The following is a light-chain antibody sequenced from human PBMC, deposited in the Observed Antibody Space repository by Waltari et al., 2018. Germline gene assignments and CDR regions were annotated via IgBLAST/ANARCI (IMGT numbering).Light chain of an antibody. CDR2: EGS. Sequence: QSALTQPASVSGSPGQSITISCTGTSSDVGSYNLVSWYQQHPGKAPKLMIYEGSKRPSGVSNRFSGSKSGNTASLTISALQAEDEADYYCCSYAGTNVVFGGGTKLTVL. J-gene: IGLJ2*01. CDR1: SSDVGSYNL. V-gene: IGLV2-23*01. CDR3: CSYAGTNVV.